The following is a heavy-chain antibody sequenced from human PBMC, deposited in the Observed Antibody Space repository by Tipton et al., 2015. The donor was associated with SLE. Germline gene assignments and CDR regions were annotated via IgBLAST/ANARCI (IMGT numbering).Heavy chain of an antibody. Sequence: SLRLSCAASGFTFSSYGMHWVRQAPGKGLEWVAVIWYDGSNKYYADSVKGRFTISRDNSKNTLYLQMNSLRAEDTAVYYCAKDRVYSGSYCPDYWGQGTLVTVSS. D-gene: IGHD1-26*01. CDR2: IWYDGSNK. V-gene: IGHV3-33*06. CDR1: GFTFSSYG. CDR3: AKDRVYSGSYCPDY. J-gene: IGHJ4*02.